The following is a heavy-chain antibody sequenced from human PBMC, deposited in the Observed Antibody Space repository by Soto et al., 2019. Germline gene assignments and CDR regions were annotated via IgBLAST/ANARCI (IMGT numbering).Heavy chain of an antibody. V-gene: IGHV3-53*01. CDR3: AKGLDADNQGADY. J-gene: IGHJ4*02. CDR1: GFTVSSNY. Sequence: PGGSLRLSCAASGFTVSSNYMSWVRQAPGKGLEWVSVIYSGGSTYYADSVKGRFTISRDNSKNTLYLQMNSLRAEDTAVYYCAKGLDADNQGADYWGQGTLVTVSS. CDR2: IYSGGST. D-gene: IGHD2-2*01.